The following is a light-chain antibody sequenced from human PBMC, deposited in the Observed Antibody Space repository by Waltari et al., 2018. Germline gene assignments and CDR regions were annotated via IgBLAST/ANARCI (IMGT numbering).Light chain of an antibody. V-gene: IGLV3-21*02. CDR2: DDS. Sequence: SYVLTQPPSVSVAPGQTARITCGGNNIGSESVHWYQQKPGQAPVLVVYDDSDRPSWIPERFSGSNSGNTATLTISRVEAGDEADYYCQVWDSSSDLWVFGGGTKLTVL. CDR3: QVWDSSSDLWV. CDR1: NIGSES. J-gene: IGLJ3*02.